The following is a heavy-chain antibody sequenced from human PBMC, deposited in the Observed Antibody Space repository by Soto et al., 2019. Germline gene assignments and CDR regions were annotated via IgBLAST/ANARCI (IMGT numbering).Heavy chain of an antibody. CDR2: ISGSGGST. CDR3: AKANDRYCSSTSCYFDY. V-gene: IGHV3-23*01. Sequence: GGSLRLSCAASGFTFSSCAMRWVRQAPGKGLEWVSAISGSGGSTYYADSVKGRFTISRDNSKNTLYLQMNSLRAEDTAVYYCAKANDRYCSSTSCYFDYWGQGTLGTVSS. J-gene: IGHJ4*02. D-gene: IGHD2-2*01. CDR1: GFTFSSCA.